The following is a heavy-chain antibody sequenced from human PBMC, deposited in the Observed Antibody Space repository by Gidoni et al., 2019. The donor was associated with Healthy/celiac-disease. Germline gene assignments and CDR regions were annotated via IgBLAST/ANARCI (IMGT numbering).Heavy chain of an antibody. CDR3: ARETIFGVVIMRQRTYYFDY. CDR2: INHSGST. J-gene: IGHJ4*02. CDR1: GGSFSGYY. Sequence: QVQLQQWGAGLLKPSETLSLTCAVYGGSFSGYYWNWIRQPPGKGLEWIGEINHSGSTNYNPSLKSRVTISVDTSKNQFSLKLSSVTAADTAVYYCARETIFGVVIMRQRTYYFDYWGQGTLVTVSS. D-gene: IGHD3-3*01. V-gene: IGHV4-34*01.